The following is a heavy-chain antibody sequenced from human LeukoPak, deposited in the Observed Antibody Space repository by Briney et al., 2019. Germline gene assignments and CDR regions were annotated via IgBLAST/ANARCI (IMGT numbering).Heavy chain of an antibody. J-gene: IGHJ5*02. V-gene: IGHV1-69*13. Sequence: ASVKVSCKASGGTFCSYSISWVRPAPGQGLEWMGVIIPLLGTPNYAQNFQDRVTITADEATSTVYMELSSLRYDDTAVYYCARGDCTGGSCYLFDPWGQGTLVTVSS. CDR1: GGTFCSYS. CDR2: IIPLLGTP. CDR3: ARGDCTGGSCYLFDP. D-gene: IGHD2-15*01.